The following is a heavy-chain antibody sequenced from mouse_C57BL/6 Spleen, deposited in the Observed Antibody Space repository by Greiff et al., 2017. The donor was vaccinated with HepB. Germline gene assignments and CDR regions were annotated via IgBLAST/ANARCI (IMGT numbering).Heavy chain of an antibody. CDR2: INPSNGGT. J-gene: IGHJ2*01. CDR1: GYTFTSYW. CDR3: AREDITTVVAHFDY. D-gene: IGHD1-1*01. Sequence: VKLQQPGTELVKPGASVKLSCKASGYTFTSYWMHWVKQRPGQGLEWIGNINPSNGGTNYNEKFKSKATLTVDKSSSTAYMQLSSLTSEDSAVYYCAREDITTVVAHFDYWGQGTTLTVSS. V-gene: IGHV1-53*01.